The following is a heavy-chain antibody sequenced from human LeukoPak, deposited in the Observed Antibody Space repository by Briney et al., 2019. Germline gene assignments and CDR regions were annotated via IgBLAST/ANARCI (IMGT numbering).Heavy chain of an antibody. V-gene: IGHV1-46*01. Sequence: ASVKVSCKASGYSFTSYYMHWVRQAPRQGLEWMGIINPSGGSTSYAQKFQGRVTMTRDMSTSTVYMELSSLRSDDTAVYYCARDERYDSSGYYYFDYWGQRTLVTVSS. CDR1: GYSFTSYY. CDR2: INPSGGST. D-gene: IGHD3-22*01. CDR3: ARDERYDSSGYYYFDY. J-gene: IGHJ4*02.